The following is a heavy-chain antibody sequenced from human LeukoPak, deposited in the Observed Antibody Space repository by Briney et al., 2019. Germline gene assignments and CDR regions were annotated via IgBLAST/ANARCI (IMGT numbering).Heavy chain of an antibody. J-gene: IGHJ4*02. CDR3: ARDRGYGSGTYLY. CDR1: GFTVSSND. V-gene: IGHV3-53*01. Sequence: GGSLRLSCAASGFTVSSNDMSWVRQAPGKGLECISVIYSGGSTDYADSVKGRLTISRDNSKNTLYLQMNSLRAEDTAVYYCARDRGYGSGTYLYWGQGTLFTVSS. D-gene: IGHD3-10*01. CDR2: IYSGGST.